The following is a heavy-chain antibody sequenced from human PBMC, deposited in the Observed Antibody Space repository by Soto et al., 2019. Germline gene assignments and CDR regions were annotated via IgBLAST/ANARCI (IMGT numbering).Heavy chain of an antibody. CDR1: GGTFSSYA. Sequence: QVQLVQSGAEVKKPGSSVKVSCKASGGTFSSYAISWVRQAPGQGLEWMGGIIPIFGTANYAQKFQGRVTITADESTSTADMELSSLRSKDTAVYYGARDRHLHFHWFDPWGQGTLVTVSS. CDR2: IIPIFGTA. J-gene: IGHJ5*02. D-gene: IGHD3-3*02. V-gene: IGHV1-69*12. CDR3: ARDRHLHFHWFDP.